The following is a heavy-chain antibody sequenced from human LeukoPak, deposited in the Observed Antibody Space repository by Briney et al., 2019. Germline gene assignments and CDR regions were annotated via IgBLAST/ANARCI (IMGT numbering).Heavy chain of an antibody. V-gene: IGHV3-48*03. CDR3: ARHSYCGGDCIPDDAFDI. CDR1: GFTFRSYE. D-gene: IGHD2-21*02. J-gene: IGHJ3*02. Sequence: GGSLRLSCAASGFTFRSYEMNWVRQAPGKGLEWISYITSGGGSVSYADSVKGRFTISRDNAKNSLYLQMNSLRAEDTAVYYCARHSYCGGDCIPDDAFDIWGQGTMVTVSS. CDR2: ITSGGGSV.